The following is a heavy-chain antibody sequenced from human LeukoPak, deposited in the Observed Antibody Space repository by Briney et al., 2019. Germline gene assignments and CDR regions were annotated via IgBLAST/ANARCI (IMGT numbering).Heavy chain of an antibody. CDR1: GYTFTKYF. J-gene: IGHJ4*02. V-gene: IGHV1-46*01. CDR3: ATEGPATHYFDF. Sequence: ASVKVSCKASGYTFTKYFIHWVQQAPGQGLEWMGIINPVTGDTVYAQKFQGRVTMTRDTSTSTVSMELSSLRAEDTAMFYCATEGPATHYFDFWGQGTLVTVSS. CDR2: INPVTGDT.